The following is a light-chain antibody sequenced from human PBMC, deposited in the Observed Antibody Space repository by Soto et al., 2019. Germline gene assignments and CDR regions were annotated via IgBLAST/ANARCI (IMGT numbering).Light chain of an antibody. J-gene: IGLJ1*01. Sequence: QSVLAQPPSVSGAPGQKVTISCTGSSSSIGAGYDLHWYQQLPGTAPKLLLYGNSNRPSRVPDRFSGSKSGTSASLSITELHAEDAAGYFCQSYDSRPSAYVFGTGTRSQS. CDR1: SSSIGAGYD. CDR2: GNS. V-gene: IGLV1-40*01. CDR3: QSYDSRPSAYV.